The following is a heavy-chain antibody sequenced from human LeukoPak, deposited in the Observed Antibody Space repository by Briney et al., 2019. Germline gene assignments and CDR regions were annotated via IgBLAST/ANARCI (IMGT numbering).Heavy chain of an antibody. J-gene: IGHJ3*02. CDR1: GYTFTGYY. V-gene: IGHV1-2*06. D-gene: IGHD7-27*01. Sequence: ASVKVSCKASGYTFTGYYMHWVRQAPGQGLEWMGRINPNSGGTNYAQKFQGRVTMTRDTSISTAYMELSRLRSDDTAVYYCARDWNWGSSDAFDMWGQGTMVTVSS. CDR3: ARDWNWGSSDAFDM. CDR2: INPNSGGT.